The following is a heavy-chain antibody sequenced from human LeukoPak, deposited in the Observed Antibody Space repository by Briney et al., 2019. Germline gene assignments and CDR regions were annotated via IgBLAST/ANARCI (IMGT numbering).Heavy chain of an antibody. Sequence: PGGSLRLSCAVSGFTFSDHYMSWIRQAPGKGREWVAVIYSGGSTYYADSVKGRFTISRDNSKNTLYLQMNSLRDEDTAVYYCAGSVEMATIMFDYWGQGTLVTVSS. J-gene: IGHJ4*02. CDR2: IYSGGST. CDR3: AGSVEMATIMFDY. D-gene: IGHD5-24*01. V-gene: IGHV3-53*01. CDR1: GFTFSDHY.